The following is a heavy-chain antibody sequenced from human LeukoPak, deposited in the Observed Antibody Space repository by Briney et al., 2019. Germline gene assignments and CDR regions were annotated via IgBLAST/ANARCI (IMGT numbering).Heavy chain of an antibody. CDR2: INSDGSNT. CDR3: ARDRPRYCSGASCYSWYFDL. D-gene: IGHD2-15*01. Sequence: GGSLRLSCAASGFTFSNYWMHWVRQAPGKGLVWVSRINSDGSNTNYADSVKGRFTISRDNAKNTLSLQMNSLRAEGTAVYYCARDRPRYCSGASCYSWYFDLWGRGTLVTVSS. V-gene: IGHV3-74*01. J-gene: IGHJ2*01. CDR1: GFTFSNYW.